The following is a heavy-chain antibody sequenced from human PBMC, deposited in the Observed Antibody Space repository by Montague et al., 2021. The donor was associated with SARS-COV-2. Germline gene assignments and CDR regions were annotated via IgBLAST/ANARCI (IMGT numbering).Heavy chain of an antibody. J-gene: IGHJ6*03. Sequence: SLRLSCAASGFTVSSTYMNWVRQAPGKGLEWVSVIYRGGSTYYAXSVKGRFTISRDNSKNTLYLQMNSLRAEDTAVYYCVRATLYMDVWGEGTTVAVSS. CDR1: GFTVSSTY. CDR2: IYRGGST. V-gene: IGHV3-53*01. CDR3: VRATLYMDV.